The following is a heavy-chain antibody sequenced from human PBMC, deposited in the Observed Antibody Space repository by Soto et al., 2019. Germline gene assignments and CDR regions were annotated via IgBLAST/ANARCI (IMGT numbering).Heavy chain of an antibody. CDR2: IWYDGSKK. J-gene: IGHJ4*02. Sequence: GGSLRLSCAASGFTFSSYGMHWVRQAPGKGLEWVAVIWYDGSKKYYTDSVKGRFTISRDNSKGRFSISRDNSRDTLYLQMNSLRAEDTAVYYCARAGRYNYDTSAYSPPDYWGQGTPVTVSS. CDR1: GFTFSSYG. V-gene: IGHV3-33*01. CDR3: ARAGRYNYDTSAYSPPDY. D-gene: IGHD3-22*01.